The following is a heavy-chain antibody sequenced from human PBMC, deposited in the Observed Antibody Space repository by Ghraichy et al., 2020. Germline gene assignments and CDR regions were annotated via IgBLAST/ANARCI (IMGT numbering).Heavy chain of an antibody. D-gene: IGHD3-3*01. J-gene: IGHJ4*02. V-gene: IGHV4-39*07. CDR2: IYYSGST. CDR3: ARAVSLSDFWDY. CDR1: GGSISSSSYY. Sequence: SQTLSLTCTVSGGSISSSSYYWGWIRQPPGKGLEWIGSIYYSGSTYYNPSLKSRVTISVDTSKNQFSLKLSSVTAADTAVYYCARAVSLSDFWDYWGQGTLVTVSS.